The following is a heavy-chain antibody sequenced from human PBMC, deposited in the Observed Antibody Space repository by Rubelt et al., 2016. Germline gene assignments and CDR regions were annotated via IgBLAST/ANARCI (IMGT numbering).Heavy chain of an antibody. CDR3: ARQVGSGKWYSDL. V-gene: IGHV4-39*01. J-gene: IGHJ2*01. CDR1: GGSISSSYYY. Sequence: QLQLQESGPGLVKPSETLSLPCTVSGGSISSSYYYWGWIRQPPGKGLEWVGVINYHGTTYYNPSPNSRVTISVDTTKNHFSLNRSSGTAADTAGYYCARQVGSGKWYSDLWGRGTLVTVSS. D-gene: IGHD1-26*01. CDR2: INYHGTT.